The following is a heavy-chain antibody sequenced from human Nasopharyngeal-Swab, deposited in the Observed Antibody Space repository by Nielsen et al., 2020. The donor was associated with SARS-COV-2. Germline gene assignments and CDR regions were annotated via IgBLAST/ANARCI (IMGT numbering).Heavy chain of an antibody. D-gene: IGHD1-7*01. CDR2: IYTSGST. CDR3: AREDGTGTTEQVDY. J-gene: IGHJ4*02. V-gene: IGHV4-61*02. Sequence: SETLSLTCTVSGGSISSSSYYWGWIRQPPGKGLEWIGRIYTSGSTNYNPSLKSRVTISVDTSKNQFSLKLSSVTAADTAVYYCAREDGTGTTEQVDYWGQGTLVTVSS. CDR1: GGSISSSSYY.